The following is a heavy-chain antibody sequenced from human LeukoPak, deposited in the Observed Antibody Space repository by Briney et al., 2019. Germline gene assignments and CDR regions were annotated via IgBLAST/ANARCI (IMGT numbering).Heavy chain of an antibody. D-gene: IGHD3-16*02. CDR2: INHSGST. CDR1: GGSFSGYY. Sequence: SETLSLTCAVYGGSFSGYYWSWIRQPPGKGLEWIGEINHSGSTNYNPSLKSRVTISVDTSKNQFSLKLSSVTAADTAVYYCARGGYDYVWGSYRYTNPIEDYWGQGTLVTVSS. J-gene: IGHJ4*02. V-gene: IGHV4-34*01. CDR3: ARGGYDYVWGSYRYTNPIEDY.